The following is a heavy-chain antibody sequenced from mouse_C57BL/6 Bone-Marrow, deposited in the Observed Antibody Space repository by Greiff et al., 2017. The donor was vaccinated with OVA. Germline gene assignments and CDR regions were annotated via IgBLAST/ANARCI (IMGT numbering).Heavy chain of an antibody. Sequence: EVHLVESGGDLVKPGGSLKLSCAASGFTFSSYGMSWVRQTPDKRLEWVATISSGGSYTYYPDSVQGRFTISRDNAKNTLYLQMSSLKSEDTAMYYCARHRERHYFDDWGQGTTLTVSS. CDR1: GFTFSSYG. CDR2: ISSGGSYT. V-gene: IGHV5-6*01. J-gene: IGHJ2*01. CDR3: ARHRERHYFDD.